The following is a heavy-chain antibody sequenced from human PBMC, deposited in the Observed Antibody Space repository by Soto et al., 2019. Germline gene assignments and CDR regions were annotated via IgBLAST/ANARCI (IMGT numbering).Heavy chain of an antibody. CDR1: GFTFSSYG. D-gene: IGHD3-22*01. CDR2: ISYDGSNK. CDR3: AKDGPGYYDSSGYFDDAFDI. Sequence: GGSLRLSCAASGFTFSSYGMHWVRQAPGKGLEWVVVISYDGSNKYYADSVKGRFTISRDNSKNTLYLQMNSLRAEDTAVYYCAKDGPGYYDSSGYFDDAFDIWGQGTMVTVSS. J-gene: IGHJ3*02. V-gene: IGHV3-30*18.